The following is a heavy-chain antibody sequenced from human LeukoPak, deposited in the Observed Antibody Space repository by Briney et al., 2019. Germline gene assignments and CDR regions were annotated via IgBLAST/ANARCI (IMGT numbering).Heavy chain of an antibody. Sequence: PGRSLRLSCAASGFTFSSYGMHWVRQAPGKGLEWVAVIWYDGSNKYCADSVKGRFTISRDNSKNTLYLQMNSLRAEDTAVYYCARDANDYYDSSGYFGDAFDIWGQGTMVTVSS. CDR2: IWYDGSNK. J-gene: IGHJ3*02. V-gene: IGHV3-33*01. D-gene: IGHD3-22*01. CDR3: ARDANDYYDSSGYFGDAFDI. CDR1: GFTFSSYG.